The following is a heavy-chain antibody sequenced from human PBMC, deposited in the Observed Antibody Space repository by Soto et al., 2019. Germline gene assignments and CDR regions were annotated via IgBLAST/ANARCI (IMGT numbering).Heavy chain of an antibody. D-gene: IGHD1-26*01. CDR1: GYTFTSYA. CDR3: ARGGSLYWYFDL. Sequence: AASVKVSCKASGYTFTSYAMHWVRQAPGQKLEWMGWINAGNGNTKYSQKFQGRVTITRDTSASTAYMELSSLRFEDTAVYYCARGGSLYWYFDLWGRGTLVTVSS. J-gene: IGHJ2*01. V-gene: IGHV1-3*01. CDR2: INAGNGNT.